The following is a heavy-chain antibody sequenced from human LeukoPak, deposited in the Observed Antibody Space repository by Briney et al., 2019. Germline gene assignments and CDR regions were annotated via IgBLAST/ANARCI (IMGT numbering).Heavy chain of an antibody. CDR1: GFTVSSNY. D-gene: IGHD3-10*01. CDR3: AKAPNYYGSGSPVDY. Sequence: GGSLRLSCAASGFTVSSNYMSWVRQAPGKGLEWVSPISGSGGSTYYADSVKGRFTISRDNSKNTLYLQMNSLRAEDTAVYYCAKAPNYYGSGSPVDYWGQGTLVTVSS. V-gene: IGHV3-23*01. CDR2: ISGSGGST. J-gene: IGHJ4*02.